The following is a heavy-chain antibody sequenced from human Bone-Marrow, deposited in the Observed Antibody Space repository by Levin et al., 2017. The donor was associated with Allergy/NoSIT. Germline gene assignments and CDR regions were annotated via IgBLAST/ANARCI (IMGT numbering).Heavy chain of an antibody. J-gene: IGHJ4*02. D-gene: IGHD3-16*01. CDR3: AREGPGGAPHDS. CDR1: EFTFSHHY. CDR2: ISVYGSPT. Sequence: GGSLRLSCAASEFTFSHHYMDWVRQAPGKGLEWVALISVYGSPTFYADSVRGRFTISRDDSRNTLYLQMNSLRPEDTAVYYCAREGPGGAPHDSWGQGTLVTVSS. V-gene: IGHV3-30*04.